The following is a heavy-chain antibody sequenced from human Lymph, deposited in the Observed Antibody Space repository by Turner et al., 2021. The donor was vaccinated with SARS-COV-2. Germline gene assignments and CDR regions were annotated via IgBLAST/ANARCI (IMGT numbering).Heavy chain of an antibody. CDR2: IYPRESDT. V-gene: IGHV5-51*01. Sequence: EVQLVQSGAEVKKSGESLKISCKGSGYSFTNYWIGWVRQMPGKGLECMGIIYPRESDTRYSPSFQGQVTISADKAITTAYLQRSSLKASDTAMYYCARLLTGRRYFDYWGQGTLVTVSS. CDR1: GYSFTNYW. J-gene: IGHJ4*02. D-gene: IGHD3-9*01. CDR3: ARLLTGRRYFDY.